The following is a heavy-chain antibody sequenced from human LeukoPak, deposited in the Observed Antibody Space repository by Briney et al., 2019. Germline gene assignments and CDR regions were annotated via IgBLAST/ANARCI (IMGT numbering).Heavy chain of an antibody. CDR3: ARGVNSGYFDY. J-gene: IGHJ4*02. D-gene: IGHD1-26*01. CDR1: GGSFSGYY. Sequence: TSETLSLTCAVYGGSFSGYYWSWIRQPPGKGLEWIGEINHSGSTNYNPSLKSRVTISVDTSKNQFSLKLSSVTAADTAVYYCARGVNSGYFDYCGQGTLVTVSS. V-gene: IGHV4-34*01. CDR2: INHSGST.